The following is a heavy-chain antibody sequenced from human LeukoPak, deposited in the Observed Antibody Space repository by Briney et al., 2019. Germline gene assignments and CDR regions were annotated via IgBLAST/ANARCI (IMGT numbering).Heavy chain of an antibody. CDR1: GFTFSSYG. V-gene: IGHV3-30*03. CDR3: ARGRDFDP. CDR2: ISYDGSNK. Sequence: PGRSLRLSCAASGFTFSSYGMHWVRQAPGKGLEWVAVISYDGSNKYYADSVKGRFTISRDNSKNTLYLQMNSLRAEDTAVYYCARGRDFDPWGQGTLVTVSS. J-gene: IGHJ5*02.